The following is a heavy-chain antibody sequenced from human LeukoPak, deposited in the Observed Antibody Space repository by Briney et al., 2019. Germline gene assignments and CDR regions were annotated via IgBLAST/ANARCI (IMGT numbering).Heavy chain of an antibody. CDR1: GYTFTSYG. CDR3: ARQVTIVGAAPDYYYYMDV. CDR2: ISAYNGNT. J-gene: IGHJ6*03. D-gene: IGHD1-26*01. V-gene: IGHV1-18*01. Sequence: ASVKVSCKASGYTFTSYGISWVRQAPGQGLEWMGWISAYNGNTNYAQKLQGRVTITTDTSTSTAHMGLRSLRSDDTAVYYCARQVTIVGAAPDYYYYMDVWGKGTTVTVS.